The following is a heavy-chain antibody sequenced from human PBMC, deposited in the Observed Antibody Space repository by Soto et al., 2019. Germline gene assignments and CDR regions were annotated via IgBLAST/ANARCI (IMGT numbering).Heavy chain of an antibody. Sequence: QVQLVHSGAEVKKPGSSVKVSCKASGGTFSSYTISWVRQAPGQGREWMGRIIPILGIANYAQKFQGRLTITADQSTSTASMWLSSLRPEGTAVYYCARGPNYYDSSGILPADSWGQATLVTVSS. CDR3: ARGPNYYDSSGILPADS. CDR1: GGTFSSYT. V-gene: IGHV1-69*02. CDR2: IIPILGIA. D-gene: IGHD3-22*01. J-gene: IGHJ4*02.